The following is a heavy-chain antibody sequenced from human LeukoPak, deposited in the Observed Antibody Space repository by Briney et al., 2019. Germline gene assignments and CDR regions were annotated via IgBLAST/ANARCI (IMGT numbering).Heavy chain of an antibody. CDR1: GGSISSSSYY. Sequence: PSETLSLTCTVSGGSISSSSYYWGWIRQPPGKGLEWIGSIYYSGSTYYNPSLKSRVTISVDTSKNQFSLKLSSVTAADTAVYYCARDSVLAYCGGDCYSRAFDIWGQGTMVTVSS. CDR3: ARDSVLAYCGGDCYSRAFDI. V-gene: IGHV4-39*07. D-gene: IGHD2-21*02. CDR2: IYYSGST. J-gene: IGHJ3*02.